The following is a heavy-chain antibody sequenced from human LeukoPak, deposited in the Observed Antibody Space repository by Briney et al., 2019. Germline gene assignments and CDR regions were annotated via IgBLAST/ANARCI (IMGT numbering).Heavy chain of an antibody. D-gene: IGHD6-6*01. V-gene: IGHV3-11*01. CDR2: ISSNGSTI. J-gene: IGHJ5*02. CDR1: GFTFSDYY. CDR3: AKDYGSSSTNWFDP. Sequence: PGGSLRLSCAASGFTFSDYYMSWIRQAPGKGLEWVSYISSNGSTIYYADSAKGRFTISRDNAKNSLYLQMNSLRAEDTAVYYCAKDYGSSSTNWFDPWGQGTLVTVSS.